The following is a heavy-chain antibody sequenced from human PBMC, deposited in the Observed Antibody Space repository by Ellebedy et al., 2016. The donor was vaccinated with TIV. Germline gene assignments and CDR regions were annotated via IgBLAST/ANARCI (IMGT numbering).Heavy chain of an antibody. V-gene: IGHV4-39*01. J-gene: IGHJ4*02. CDR1: GFTFSDYY. CDR3: ARRDNWNLFDY. D-gene: IGHD1-7*01. CDR2: IYYSGST. Sequence: GSLRLXCAASGFTFSDYYMSWIRQPPGKGLEWIGSIYYSGSTYYNPSLKSRVTISVDTSKNQFSLKLSSVTAADTAVYYCARRDNWNLFDYWGQGTLVTVSS.